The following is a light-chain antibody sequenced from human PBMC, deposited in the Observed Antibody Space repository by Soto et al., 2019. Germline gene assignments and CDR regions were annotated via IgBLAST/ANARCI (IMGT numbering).Light chain of an antibody. V-gene: IGKV1-33*01. CDR2: DAS. J-gene: IGKJ4*01. CDR3: QQYVDLPPT. Sequence: DLQITQSPSSLSASVGDRVTISCQASQDINNYLNWYQQKPGKAPKLLIYDASKLETGVPSRFSGSGSGTDFTFTISSLQPEDIATYYCQQYVDLPPTFGGGTKVEIK. CDR1: QDINNY.